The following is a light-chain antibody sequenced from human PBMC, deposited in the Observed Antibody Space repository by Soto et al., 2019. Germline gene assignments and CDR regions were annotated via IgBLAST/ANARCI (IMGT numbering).Light chain of an antibody. V-gene: IGKV3-15*01. Sequence: EIVMTQSPATLSVSPGERVTLSCRARQSVSSNLAWYQQKPGQAPRLLIYGASTRATGFPARFSGSGSGTEFTLTISSLQSEDFAVYYCQQYNNWPLTFGGGTKVEIK. J-gene: IGKJ4*01. CDR2: GAS. CDR1: QSVSSN. CDR3: QQYNNWPLT.